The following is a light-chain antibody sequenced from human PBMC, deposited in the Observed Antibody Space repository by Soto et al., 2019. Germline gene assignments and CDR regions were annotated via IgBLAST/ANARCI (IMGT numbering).Light chain of an antibody. J-gene: IGKJ4*01. Sequence: DIQMTQAPSSLSAAVGDRVTITCRASQGISNYLAWYQHKPGKVPKLLIYAASTLQSGVPSRFSGSGSGTDFTLTISSLQPEDVATYYCQKYNSAPRTFGGGTQVEIK. CDR3: QKYNSAPRT. V-gene: IGKV1-27*01. CDR2: AAS. CDR1: QGISNY.